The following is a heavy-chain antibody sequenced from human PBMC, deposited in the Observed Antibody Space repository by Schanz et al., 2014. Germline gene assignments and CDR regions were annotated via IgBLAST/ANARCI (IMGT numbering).Heavy chain of an antibody. CDR3: AKAEYDILTDSYSRLDP. J-gene: IGHJ5*02. Sequence: EVQLLDSGGGLVQPGGSLRLSCAASGFTFSTYAMSWVRQAPGKGLEWVSSISSSSSYIYYADSVKGRFTISRDNAKNSLYLQMNSLRSDDTAVYYCAKAEYDILTDSYSRLDPWGQGTLVTVSS. CDR2: ISSSSSYI. D-gene: IGHD3-9*01. CDR1: GFTFSTYA. V-gene: IGHV3-21*04.